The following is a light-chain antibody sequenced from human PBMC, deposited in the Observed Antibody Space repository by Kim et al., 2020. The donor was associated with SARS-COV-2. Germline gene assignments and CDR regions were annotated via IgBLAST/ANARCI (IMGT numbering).Light chain of an antibody. CDR3: QLYGLS. CDR1: PTVSSSY. Sequence: LPLSTVTPATLSRRASPTVSSSYLAWYRQKPGQAPRLLIYGPSIRATGIPDRFSGSGSGTDFTLTISRLEPEDFAVYYCQLYGLSFGGGTKVDIK. V-gene: IGKV3-20*01. J-gene: IGKJ4*01. CDR2: GPS.